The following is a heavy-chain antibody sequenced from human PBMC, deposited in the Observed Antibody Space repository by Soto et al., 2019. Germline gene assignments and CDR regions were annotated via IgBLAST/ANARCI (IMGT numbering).Heavy chain of an antibody. D-gene: IGHD2-2*01. V-gene: IGHV1-18*01. CDR3: ARDLTGPAAFTHYYGMDV. J-gene: IGHJ6*02. CDR1: GYTFTSYG. CDR2: ISAYNGNT. Sequence: QVQLVQSGAEVKKPGASVKVSCKASGYTFTSYGISWVRQAPGQGLEWMGWISAYNGNTNYAQKLQGRVTMTTDTSTSTAYMELRSLRSDETAVYYCARDLTGPAAFTHYYGMDVWGQGTTVTVSS.